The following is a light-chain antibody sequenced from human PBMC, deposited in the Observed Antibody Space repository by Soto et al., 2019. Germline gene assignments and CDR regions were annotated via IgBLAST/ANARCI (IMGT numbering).Light chain of an antibody. V-gene: IGKV3-20*01. Sequence: EIVLTQSPGTLSLSPGERATLSCRASQSVSSSYLAWYQQKPGHAPRLLIYGASSRATGIPDRFSGSGSGTDFTLTISRLEPEDFAVYYCQQYGSSLYTLGQGTKLEIK. CDR3: QQYGSSLYT. CDR1: QSVSSSY. CDR2: GAS. J-gene: IGKJ2*01.